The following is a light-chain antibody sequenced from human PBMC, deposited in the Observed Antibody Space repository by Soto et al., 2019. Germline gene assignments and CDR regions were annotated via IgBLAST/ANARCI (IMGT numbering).Light chain of an antibody. V-gene: IGLV1-47*01. CDR1: SSNIGTNY. CDR3: ASWDDSLRVV. Sequence: QSVLTQPPSASGTPGQRVTISCSGSSSNIGTNYVYWYQHLPGTAPKLLIYRSDQRPSGVSDRFSGSRSGTSASLAISGLRSEDEADYYCASWDDSLRVVFGGGTKVTVL. J-gene: IGLJ3*02. CDR2: RSD.